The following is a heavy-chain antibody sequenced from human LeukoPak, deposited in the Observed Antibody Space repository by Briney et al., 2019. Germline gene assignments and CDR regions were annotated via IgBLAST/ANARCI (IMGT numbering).Heavy chain of an antibody. V-gene: IGHV3-73*01. CDR3: THPAYYYGLDV. Sequence: GGSLRLSCAASGFTFSSYGMHWVRQASGKGLEWVGRIKTKADNYATAYDASVKGRFTISRDDSKNTAYLQMNSLKIEDTAVYYCTHPAYYYGLDVWGKGTTVTVSS. CDR1: GFTFSSYG. D-gene: IGHD6-25*01. CDR2: IKTKADNYAT. J-gene: IGHJ6*04.